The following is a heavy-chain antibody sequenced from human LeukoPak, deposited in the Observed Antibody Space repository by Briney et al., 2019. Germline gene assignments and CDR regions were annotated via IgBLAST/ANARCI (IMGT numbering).Heavy chain of an antibody. Sequence: SETLSLTCTVSGGSISSYYWSWIRQPPGKGLEWIGYIYYIGSTNYNSSLKSRVTISVDTSKNQFSLKLSSVTAADTAVYYCARDTGYSSGWYYFDYWGQGTLVTVSS. V-gene: IGHV4-59*01. CDR1: GGSISSYY. CDR2: IYYIGST. CDR3: ARDTGYSSGWYYFDY. J-gene: IGHJ4*02. D-gene: IGHD6-19*01.